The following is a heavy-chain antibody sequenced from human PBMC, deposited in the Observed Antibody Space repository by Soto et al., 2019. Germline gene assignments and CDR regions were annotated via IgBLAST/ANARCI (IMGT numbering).Heavy chain of an antibody. CDR1: GGSISSYY. CDR3: ARSDCRY. Sequence: SETLSLTCTVSGGSISSYYWSWIRQPPGKGLEWIGYIYYSGSTNYNPSPKSRVTISVDTSKNQFSLKLSSVTAADTAVYYCARSDCRYWGQGTLVTVSS. J-gene: IGHJ4*02. CDR2: IYYSGST. V-gene: IGHV4-59*01. D-gene: IGHD2-21*01.